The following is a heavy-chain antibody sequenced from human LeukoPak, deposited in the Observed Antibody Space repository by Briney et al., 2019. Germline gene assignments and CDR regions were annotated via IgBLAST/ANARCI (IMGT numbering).Heavy chain of an antibody. CDR1: GFTLSTYW. CDR2: INSDGSAT. V-gene: IGHV3-74*01. J-gene: IGHJ4*02. Sequence: PWGSLRLSCVASGFTLSTYWLHWVRQAPGKGLVWVSRINSDGSATSYADSVMVRFTISRDSAKHTLYLQRNSLRPEDTAVYYCARGNKWSFDSWGQGALVTVSS. CDR3: ARGNKWSFDS. D-gene: IGHD2-15*01.